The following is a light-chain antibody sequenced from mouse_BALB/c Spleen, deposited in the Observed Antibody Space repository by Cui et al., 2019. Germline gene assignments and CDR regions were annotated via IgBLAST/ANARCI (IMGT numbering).Light chain of an antibody. J-gene: IGKJ4*01. V-gene: IGKV12-41*01. Sequence: DIQMTQCPVSLPASVGETDTITCRTSRNNRNYLAWYQQKQGKSPQLLVYNAKTLADGVPSRCSGSGSGTQYSLKINSLQPEDFGSSYCQQYWSTPFTFGSGTKLEIK. CDR1: RNNRNY. CDR3: QQYWSTPFT. CDR2: NAK.